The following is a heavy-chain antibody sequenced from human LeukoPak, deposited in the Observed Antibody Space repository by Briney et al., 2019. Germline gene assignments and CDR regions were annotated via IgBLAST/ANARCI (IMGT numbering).Heavy chain of an antibody. J-gene: IGHJ6*02. V-gene: IGHV3-53*05. D-gene: IGHD2-2*01. Sequence: GGSLRLSCAASGFTVSSNYMSWVRQAPGKGLEWVSVIYSGGSTYYADSVKGRFTISRDNSKNTLYLQMNSLRAEDTAVYYCARGGTDCSGTSCYDYYYYGMDVWGQGTTVTVSS. CDR1: GFTVSSNY. CDR3: ARGGTDCSGTSCYDYYYYGMDV. CDR2: IYSGGST.